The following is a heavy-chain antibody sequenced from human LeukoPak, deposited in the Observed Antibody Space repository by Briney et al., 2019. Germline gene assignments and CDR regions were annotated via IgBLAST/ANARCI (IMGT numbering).Heavy chain of an antibody. CDR3: ARGLGEMYGMDV. CDR2: IIPIFGTA. V-gene: IGHV1-69*05. Sequence: SVKVSCKASGGTFSSYAISWVRQAPGQGLEWMGGIIPIFGTANYAQKFQGRVTMTRNTSISTAYMELSSLRSEDTAVYYCARGLGEMYGMDVWGQGTTVTVSS. D-gene: IGHD3-10*01. J-gene: IGHJ6*02. CDR1: GGTFSSYA.